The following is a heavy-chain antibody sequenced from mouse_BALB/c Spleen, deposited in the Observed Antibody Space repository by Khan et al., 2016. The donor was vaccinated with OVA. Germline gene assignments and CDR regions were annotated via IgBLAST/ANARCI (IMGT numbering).Heavy chain of an antibody. Sequence: QIQLVQSGPELKKPGETVKISCKASGYTFTNYGMNWVKQAPGKGLKWMGWINTYTGAPTYADDFKGRFAFSLETSASTAYLQINNLKNEDTATYCCASHGHWCFDAWGAGTTVTVSA. CDR2: INTYTGAP. J-gene: IGHJ1*01. CDR3: ASHGHWCFDA. CDR1: GYTFTNYG. D-gene: IGHD1-2*01. V-gene: IGHV9-3-1*01.